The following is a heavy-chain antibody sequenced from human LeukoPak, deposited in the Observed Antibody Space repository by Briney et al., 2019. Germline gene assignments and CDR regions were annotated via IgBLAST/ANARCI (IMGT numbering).Heavy chain of an antibody. CDR3: AKDITMVRGVIAPFGY. J-gene: IGHJ4*02. Sequence: GGSLRLSCAASGFTFDDYAMHWVRQAPGRGVEWVSLISGDGGSTYYADSAKGRFTISRDNSKNSLYLQMNSLRTEDTALYYCAKDITMVRGVIAPFGYWGQGTLVTVSS. CDR1: GFTFDDYA. CDR2: ISGDGGST. V-gene: IGHV3-43*02. D-gene: IGHD3-10*01.